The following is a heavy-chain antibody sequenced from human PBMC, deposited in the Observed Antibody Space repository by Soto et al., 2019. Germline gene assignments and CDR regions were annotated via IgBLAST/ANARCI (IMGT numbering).Heavy chain of an antibody. V-gene: IGHV3-73*02. D-gene: IGHD2-21*01. CDR2: IRNKVDSYQT. CDR1: GLTFSASA. J-gene: IGHJ4*02. CDR3: CRNDARWGSCDY. Sequence: EVQLVESGGGLVQPGGSLKLSCAASGLTFSASAMHWVRQAPGKGLEWVGRIRNKVDSYQTVYAAPVNGRFTISSDDSKNIAYLKMNSLTTEDTAVYYCCRNDARWGSCDYWGQGTRVTVAS.